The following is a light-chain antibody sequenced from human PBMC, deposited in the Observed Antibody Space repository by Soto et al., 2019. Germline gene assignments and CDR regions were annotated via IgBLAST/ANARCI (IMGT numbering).Light chain of an antibody. CDR2: GAS. CDR3: QQYGSSPIT. Sequence: EIVLTQSPGTLSLSPGDRATLPCRASQSVSSSYLAWYQQKPGQAPRLLIYGASTRATGIPDRFSGDGSVTHFTLTISRLEAEDFVMYYCQQYGSSPITFGQGTRLEIK. J-gene: IGKJ5*01. CDR1: QSVSSSY. V-gene: IGKV3-20*01.